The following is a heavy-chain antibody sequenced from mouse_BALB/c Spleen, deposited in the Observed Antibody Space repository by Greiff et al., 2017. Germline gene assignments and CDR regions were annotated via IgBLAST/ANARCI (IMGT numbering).Heavy chain of an antibody. Sequence: QVQLQQPGAELVRPGASVKLSCKASGYTFTSYWINWVKQRPGQGLEWIGNIYPSDSYTNYNQKFKDKATLTVDKSSSTAYMQLSSPTSEDSAVYYCTRREGDYDEGYYAMDYWGQGTSVTVSS. CDR3: TRREGDYDEGYYAMDY. D-gene: IGHD2-4*01. J-gene: IGHJ4*01. CDR1: GYTFTSYW. V-gene: IGHV1-69*02. CDR2: IYPSDSYT.